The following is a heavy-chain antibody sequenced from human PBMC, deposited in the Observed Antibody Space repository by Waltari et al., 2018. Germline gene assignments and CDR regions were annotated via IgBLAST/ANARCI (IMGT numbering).Heavy chain of an antibody. CDR1: GFTFSSYW. D-gene: IGHD6-6*01. CDR2: IKQDGSEK. Sequence: EVQLVESGGGLVQPGGSLRLSCAASGFTFSSYWMSWVRQAPGKGLEWVANIKQDGSEKDYVDSVKGRFTISRDNAKNSLYLQMNSLRAEDTAVYYCARDLSIAARNFDYWGQGTLVIVSS. J-gene: IGHJ4*02. V-gene: IGHV3-7*01. CDR3: ARDLSIAARNFDY.